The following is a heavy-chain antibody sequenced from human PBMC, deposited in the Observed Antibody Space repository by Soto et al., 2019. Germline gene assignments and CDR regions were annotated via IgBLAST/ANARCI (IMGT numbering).Heavy chain of an antibody. CDR3: AMRYCSSTSCYNWFDP. V-gene: IGHV4-59*08. Sequence: SETLSLTCTVSGGSISSYYWSWIRQPPGKGLEWIGYIYYSGSTNYNPSLKSRVTISVDTSKNQFSLKLSSVTAADTAVYYCAMRYCSSTSCYNWFDPRAQGTLVTVSS. D-gene: IGHD2-2*01. J-gene: IGHJ5*02. CDR2: IYYSGST. CDR1: GGSISSYY.